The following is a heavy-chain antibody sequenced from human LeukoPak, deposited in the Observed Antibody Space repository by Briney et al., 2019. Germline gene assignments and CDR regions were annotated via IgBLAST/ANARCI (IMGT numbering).Heavy chain of an antibody. CDR3: TRDDRVTEGATGGEAIDY. Sequence: GGSLRLSCRVSGFTFVNHTLGWVRQAPGKGLEWVSFIRDKPHGGTTEYAASVKGRFTMSRDDSKSVAYLQMNSLKTEDTAVYFCTRDDRVTEGATGGEAIDYWGQGTLVTVSS. J-gene: IGHJ4*02. V-gene: IGHV3-49*04. CDR1: GFTFVNHT. D-gene: IGHD1-26*01. CDR2: IRDKPHGGTT.